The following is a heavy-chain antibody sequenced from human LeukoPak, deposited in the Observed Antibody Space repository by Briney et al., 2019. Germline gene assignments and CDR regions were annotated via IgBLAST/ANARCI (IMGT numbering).Heavy chain of an antibody. Sequence: ASVKVSCKASGYTFTSYYMHWVRRAPGQGLEWMGIINPSGGSTSYAQKFQGRVTMTRDTSTSTVYMELSSLRSEDTAVYYCARGPQGYCSSTSCYGGYYYYMDVWGKGATVTISS. J-gene: IGHJ6*03. CDR2: INPSGGST. CDR3: ARGPQGYCSSTSCYGGYYYYMDV. CDR1: GYTFTSYY. V-gene: IGHV1-46*01. D-gene: IGHD2-2*01.